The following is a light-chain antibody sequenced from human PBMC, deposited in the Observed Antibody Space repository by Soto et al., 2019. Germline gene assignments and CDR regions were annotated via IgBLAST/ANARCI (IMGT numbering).Light chain of an antibody. Sequence: DIPMTQSPSTLSASVGDIVTITCRASQSISSWLAWYQQKPGKAPKLLIYDASSLESGVPSRFSGSGSGTEFTLTISSLQPDDFATYYCQQYNSWTFGQGTKV. CDR2: DAS. CDR1: QSISSW. V-gene: IGKV1-5*01. J-gene: IGKJ1*01. CDR3: QQYNSWT.